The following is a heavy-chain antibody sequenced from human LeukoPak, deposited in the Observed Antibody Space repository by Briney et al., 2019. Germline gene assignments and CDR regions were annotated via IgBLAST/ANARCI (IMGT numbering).Heavy chain of an antibody. CDR3: ARDQLGDCSSTSCYPYYYGMDV. CDR1: GCSISSYY. V-gene: IGHV4-59*01. CDR2: IYYSGST. J-gene: IGHJ6*02. Sequence: SETLSLTCTVSGCSISSYYWSWIRQPPGKGLEGIGYIYYSGSTNYNPSLKSRVTTSVDTSKNQFSLKLSSVTAADTAVYYCARDQLGDCSSTSCYPYYYGMDVWGQGTTVTVSS. D-gene: IGHD2-2*01.